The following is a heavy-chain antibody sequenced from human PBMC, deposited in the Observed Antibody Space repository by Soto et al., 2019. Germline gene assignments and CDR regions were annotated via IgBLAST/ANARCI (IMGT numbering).Heavy chain of an antibody. V-gene: IGHV1-18*01. D-gene: IGHD2-8*02. CDR3: ARESDPTEDYWQHYFDY. CDR2: ISAYNGNT. J-gene: IGHJ4*02. Sequence: ASVKVSCKASGYTFTSYGISWVRQAPGQGLEWMGWISAYNGNTNYAQKLQGRVTMTTDTSTSTAYMELRSLRSDDTAVYYCARESDPTEDYWQHYFDYWGQGTLVTVSS. CDR1: GYTFTSYG.